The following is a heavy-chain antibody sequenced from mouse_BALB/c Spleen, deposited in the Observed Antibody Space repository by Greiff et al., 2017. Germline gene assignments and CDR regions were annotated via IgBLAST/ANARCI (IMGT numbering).Heavy chain of an antibody. Sequence: VQLQQSGPSLVQPSQSLSITCTVSGFSLTSYGVHWVRQSPGKGLEWLGVIWRGGSTDYNAAFMSRLSITKDNSKSQVFFKMNSLQADDTAIYYCAKRYYGSSGYVDVWGAGTTVTVS. V-gene: IGHV2-5-1*01. J-gene: IGHJ1*01. CDR2: IWRGGST. CDR1: GFSLTSYG. D-gene: IGHD1-1*01. CDR3: AKRYYGSSGYVDV.